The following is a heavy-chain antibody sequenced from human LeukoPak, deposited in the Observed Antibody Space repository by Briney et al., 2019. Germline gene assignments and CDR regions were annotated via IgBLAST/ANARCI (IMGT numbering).Heavy chain of an antibody. Sequence: SVKVSCKASGFTFTNSAIQWVRQARGQRLEWIGWIVVGSGNTDYAQKFQDRFTITRDMSTSTAYMELSSLRYEDTAVFYCVEGHGWGHPWGQGTLVTVSS. D-gene: IGHD3-10*01. CDR3: VEGHGWGHP. V-gene: IGHV1-58*02. J-gene: IGHJ4*02. CDR1: GFTFTNSA. CDR2: IVVGSGNT.